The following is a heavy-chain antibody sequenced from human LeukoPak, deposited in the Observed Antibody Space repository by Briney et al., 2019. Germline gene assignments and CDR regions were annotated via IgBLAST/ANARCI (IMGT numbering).Heavy chain of an antibody. J-gene: IGHJ4*02. Sequence: QSGGSLRLSCAASGFTFSSYDMHWVRQGTGKGLEWVSGIGSAGDTYYPGSVKGRFTISGENAKNFLYLQMNSLRAGDMAVYYCARGFSYSASGSYYFDYWGQGTLVTVSS. CDR3: ARGFSYSASGSYYFDY. D-gene: IGHD3-10*01. CDR1: GFTFSSYD. V-gene: IGHV3-13*04. CDR2: IGSAGDT.